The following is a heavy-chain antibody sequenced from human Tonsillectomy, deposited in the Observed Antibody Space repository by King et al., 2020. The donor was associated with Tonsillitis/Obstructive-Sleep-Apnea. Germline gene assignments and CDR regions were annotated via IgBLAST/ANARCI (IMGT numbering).Heavy chain of an antibody. Sequence: QLVQSGAEVKKPGASVKVSCKASGYTFTRYGVHWVRQAPGLGPEWMGWINAGNGNAKYSEKFQGRVTLTRDTSASPVFMELSSRGSEDTAGVYFERFQRGATFNRDTSASTVFMELSSLRSEDTAVYYCAREWYYESGTKGDYWGQGTLVTVSP. CDR3: ERFQRGATFNRDTSASTVFMELSSLRSEDTAVYYCAREWYYESGTKGDY. D-gene: IGHD3-10*01. CDR1: GYTFTRYG. V-gene: IGHV1-3*01. J-gene: IGHJ4*02. CDR2: INAGNGNA.